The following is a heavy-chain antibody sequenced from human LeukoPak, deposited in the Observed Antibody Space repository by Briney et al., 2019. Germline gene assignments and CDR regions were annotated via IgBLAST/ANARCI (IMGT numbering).Heavy chain of an antibody. V-gene: IGHV3-23*01. CDR3: AKDRAQQLVLDF. J-gene: IGHJ4*02. Sequence: HTGGSLRLSCAASGFTFSSYAMSWVRQAPGKGLEWVSAIIGSGSSTYYADSVKGRFTISRDNSKNTLFLQMNSLRAEDTAVYYCAKDRAQQLVLDFWGQGTLVTVSS. CDR2: IIGSGSST. D-gene: IGHD6-13*01. CDR1: GFTFSSYA.